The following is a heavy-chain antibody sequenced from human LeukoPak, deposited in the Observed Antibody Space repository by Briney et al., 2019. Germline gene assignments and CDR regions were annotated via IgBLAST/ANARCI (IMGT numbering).Heavy chain of an antibody. V-gene: IGHV1-18*01. Sequence: ASVKVSCKASGYTFTSYGISWVRQAPGQGLEWMGWISAYNGNTNYAQKLQGRVTMTTDTSTSTAYMELRSLRSDDTAVYYCARDSHIVVVTAQLRRRSRRFDPWGQGTLVTVSS. CDR1: GYTFTSYG. CDR3: ARDSHIVVVTAQLRRRSRRFDP. CDR2: ISAYNGNT. D-gene: IGHD2-21*02. J-gene: IGHJ5*02.